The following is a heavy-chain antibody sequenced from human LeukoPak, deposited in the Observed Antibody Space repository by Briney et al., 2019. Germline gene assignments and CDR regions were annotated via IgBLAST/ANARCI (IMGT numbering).Heavy chain of an antibody. Sequence: GGSLRLSCAASGFTFDDYGMSWVRQAPGKGLEWVSGINWNGGSTGYADSVKGRFTISRDNAKNSLYLQMNSLRAEDTALYYCARVSGYSSSPYYFDYWGQGTLVTVSS. CDR1: GFTFDDYG. J-gene: IGHJ4*02. D-gene: IGHD6-13*01. CDR2: INWNGGST. V-gene: IGHV3-20*04. CDR3: ARVSGYSSSPYYFDY.